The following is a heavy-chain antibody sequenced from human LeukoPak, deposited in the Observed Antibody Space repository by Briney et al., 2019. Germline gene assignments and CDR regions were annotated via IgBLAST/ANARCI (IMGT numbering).Heavy chain of an antibody. V-gene: IGHV1-24*01. Sequence: GASVKVSCKASGYTFTGYYMHWVRQAPGKGLEWMGGFDPEDGETIYAQKFQGRVTMTEDTSTDTAYMELSSLRSEDTAVYYCATTIQPILWSNRDAFDIWGQGTMVTVSS. CDR2: FDPEDGET. D-gene: IGHD3-10*01. CDR3: ATTIQPILWSNRDAFDI. J-gene: IGHJ3*02. CDR1: GYTFTGYY.